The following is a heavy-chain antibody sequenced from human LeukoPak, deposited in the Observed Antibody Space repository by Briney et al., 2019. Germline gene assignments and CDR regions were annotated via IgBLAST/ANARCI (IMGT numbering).Heavy chain of an antibody. J-gene: IGHJ6*02. V-gene: IGHV1-18*01. D-gene: IGHD2-15*01. Sequence: ASVKVSCKASGYTFTSYSISWVRQAPGQGLEWMGWISAYNGNTNYAQKLQGRVTMTTDTSTSTAYMELRSLRSDDTAVYYCARDVAVVVVAARDYYGMDVWGQGTTVTVSS. CDR2: ISAYNGNT. CDR1: GYTFTSYS. CDR3: ARDVAVVVVAARDYYGMDV.